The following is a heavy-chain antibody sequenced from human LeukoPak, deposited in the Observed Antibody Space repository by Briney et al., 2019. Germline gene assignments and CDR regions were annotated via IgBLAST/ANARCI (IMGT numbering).Heavy chain of an antibody. D-gene: IGHD3-3*01. CDR1: GGSINNYW. CDR3: ARTRHYDFGADP. V-gene: IGHV4-4*09. J-gene: IGHJ5*02. Sequence: SETLSLTCSVSGGSINNYWWSWIRQPPGKGLEWIGYIYRGETTNYNPSLKSRVTLSVDTSKNQISLNLNSVTASDSAVYYCARTRHYDFGADPWGQGTLVTVSS. CDR2: IYRGETT.